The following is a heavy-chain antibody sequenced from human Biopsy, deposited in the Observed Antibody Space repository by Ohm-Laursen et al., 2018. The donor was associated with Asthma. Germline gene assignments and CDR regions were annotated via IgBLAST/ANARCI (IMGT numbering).Heavy chain of an antibody. CDR2: IKHDGTEK. CDR1: GFTSGDYW. V-gene: IGHV3-7*01. Sequence: SLRLSCAASGFTSGDYWMSWVRQVPGKGLEWVANIKHDGTEKNHVDSLKGRFTISRDNAKNSLYLQMNSLRAEDTAVYYCARTFHFWSPYHAEHYQLWGQGNLVTVSS. J-gene: IGHJ1*01. D-gene: IGHD3-3*02. CDR3: ARTFHFWSPYHAEHYQL.